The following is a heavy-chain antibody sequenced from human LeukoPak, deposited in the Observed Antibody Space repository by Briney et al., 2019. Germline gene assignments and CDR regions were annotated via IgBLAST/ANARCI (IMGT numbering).Heavy chain of an antibody. V-gene: IGHV3-53*01. CDR1: GFTVSSNY. D-gene: IGHD3-22*01. CDR2: IYSGGST. CDR3: ARDAYDSSGYYYTFDY. J-gene: IGHJ4*02. Sequence: GGSLRLSCAASGFTVSSNYMSWVRQAPGQGLEWVSVIYSGGSTHYADSVKGRFTISRDNSKNTLYLQMNSLRAEDTAVYYCARDAYDSSGYYYTFDYWGQGTLVTVPS.